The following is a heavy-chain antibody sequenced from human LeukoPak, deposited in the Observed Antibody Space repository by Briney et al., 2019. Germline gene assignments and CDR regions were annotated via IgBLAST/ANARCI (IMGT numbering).Heavy chain of an antibody. V-gene: IGHV3-30*02. Sequence: GGSLRLSCAASGFTFSSYGMHWVRQAPGKGLEWVAFIRYDGSNKYYADSVKGRFTISRDNSKNTLYLQMNSLRAEDTAVYYCARDPGVSSGYYYLYFQHWGQGTLVTVSS. J-gene: IGHJ1*01. CDR1: GFTFSSYG. CDR2: IRYDGSNK. CDR3: ARDPGVSSGYYYLYFQH. D-gene: IGHD3-22*01.